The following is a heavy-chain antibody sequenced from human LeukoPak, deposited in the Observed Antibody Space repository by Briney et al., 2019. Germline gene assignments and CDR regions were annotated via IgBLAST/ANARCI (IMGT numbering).Heavy chain of an antibody. CDR3: AKDKWAGRDTAMVGDY. CDR2: ISYNGGST. Sequence: QAGGSLRLSCAASGFTFTNYAMHWVRQTPGKGLEYVSAISYNGGSTYYADSVKGRFTISRDNSKNTLYLQMNSLRAEDTAVYYCAKDKWAGRDTAMVGDYWGQGTLVTVS. J-gene: IGHJ4*02. V-gene: IGHV3-64*04. CDR1: GFTFTNYA. D-gene: IGHD5-18*01.